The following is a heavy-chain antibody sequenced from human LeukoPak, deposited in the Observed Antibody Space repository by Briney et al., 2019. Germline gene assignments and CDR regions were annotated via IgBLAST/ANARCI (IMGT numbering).Heavy chain of an antibody. CDR3: ARVRSYSGYDTHFDY. D-gene: IGHD5-12*01. V-gene: IGHV4-59*01. CDR2: IHYSGST. CDR1: GGSINSYY. Sequence: SETLSLTCTVSGGSINSYYWSWIRQPPGKGLEWVGQIHYSGSTNYNPSLKRRVTISVDTSKNQISLKLSSVTAADTAVYYCARVRSYSGYDTHFDYWGQGTLVTVSS. J-gene: IGHJ4*02.